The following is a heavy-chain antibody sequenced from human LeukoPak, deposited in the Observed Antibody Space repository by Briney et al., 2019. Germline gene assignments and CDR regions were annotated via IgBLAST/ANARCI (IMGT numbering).Heavy chain of an antibody. CDR2: IYYSGST. Sequence: SETLSLTCTVSGGSISSSSYYWGWLRQPPGKGLEWIGSIYYSGSTYYNPSLKSRVTISVDTSKNQFSLKLSSVTAADTAVYYCARDSSGYDYRRFNYYYYMDVWGKGTTVTISS. CDR3: ARDSSGYDYRRFNYYYYMDV. D-gene: IGHD5-12*01. V-gene: IGHV4-39*07. CDR1: GGSISSSSYY. J-gene: IGHJ6*03.